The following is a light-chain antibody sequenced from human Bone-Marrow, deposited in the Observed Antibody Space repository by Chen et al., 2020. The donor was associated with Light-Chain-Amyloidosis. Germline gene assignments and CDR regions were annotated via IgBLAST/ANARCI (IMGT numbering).Light chain of an antibody. CDR2: RDT. J-gene: IGLJ2*01. V-gene: IGLV3-25*03. CDR1: DLPTKY. CDR3: QSADSSGTYEVI. Sequence: SYELTQPPSVSVSPGQTARITCSGDDLPTKYAYWYQQKPGQAPGLVIHRDTERPSGISERFSGSSSGTPATLTISGVQAEDEADYHCQSADSSGTYEVICGGGTKLTV.